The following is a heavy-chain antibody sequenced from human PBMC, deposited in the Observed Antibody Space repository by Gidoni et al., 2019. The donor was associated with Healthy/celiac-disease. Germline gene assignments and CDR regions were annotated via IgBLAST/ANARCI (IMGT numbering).Heavy chain of an antibody. CDR3: ARAGYGGPFDY. V-gene: IGHV3-11*06. CDR1: GFTFSDYY. CDR2: ISSSSSYT. J-gene: IGHJ4*02. D-gene: IGHD5-12*01. Sequence: QVQLVESGGGLVKPGGSLRLSCAAAGFTFSDYYISWIRQAPGKGLEWVSYISSSSSYTNYADSVKGRFTISRDNAKNSLYLQMNSLRAEDTAVYYCARAGYGGPFDYWGQGTLVTVSS.